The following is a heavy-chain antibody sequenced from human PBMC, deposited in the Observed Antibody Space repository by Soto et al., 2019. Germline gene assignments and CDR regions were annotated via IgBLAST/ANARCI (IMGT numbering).Heavy chain of an antibody. Sequence: VLLVESGGGVVQPGRSLRLSCAASGFNFRNYAMHWVRQAPGKGLEWVEFISYAGGTKSYSDNVTGRFTISRASSASTLYLEMDSLKFDDTAVYYCARLEVAGHCSSSRYFHFHYWGQGTLVPVSS. V-gene: IGHV3-30*04. CDR2: ISYAGGTK. D-gene: IGHD2-2*01. CDR1: GFNFRNYA. J-gene: IGHJ4*02. CDR3: ARLEVAGHCSSSRYFHFHY.